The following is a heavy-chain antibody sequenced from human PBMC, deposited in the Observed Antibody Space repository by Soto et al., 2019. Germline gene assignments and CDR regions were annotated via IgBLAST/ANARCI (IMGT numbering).Heavy chain of an antibody. V-gene: IGHV1-24*01. CDR1: GYTLTDLS. D-gene: IGHD3-16*02. CDR2: FYPEDGET. CDR3: ARVLHYHYVWGSYRPWYYYYGMDV. J-gene: IGHJ6*01. Sequence: AVKVSGKVSGYTLTDLSMNLVRLSPGKGVEWMGGFYPEDGETIYAQKFQGRVTISVDTSKNQFSLKLSSVTAADTAVYYCARVLHYHYVWGSYRPWYYYYGMDVWGQGTTVPVSS.